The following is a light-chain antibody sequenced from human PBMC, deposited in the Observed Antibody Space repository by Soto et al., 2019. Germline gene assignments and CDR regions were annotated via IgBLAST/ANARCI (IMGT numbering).Light chain of an antibody. CDR2: DVS. V-gene: IGLV2-14*01. CDR3: SSYTSSSTLYV. Sequence: QFVLSEPACVSGSLGQAIAIFCNGTSSDVGGYNYDSWYQQHAGKAPKFMIYDVSNRPSGVSNRFSGSKSGNTASLTISGLQAEDEADYYCSSYTSSSTLYVFGTGTKVTVL. CDR1: SSDVGGYNY. J-gene: IGLJ1*01.